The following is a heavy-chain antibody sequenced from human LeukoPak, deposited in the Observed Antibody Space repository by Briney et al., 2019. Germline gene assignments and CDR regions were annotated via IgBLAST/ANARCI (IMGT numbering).Heavy chain of an antibody. CDR3: ARVGAPAVTTSWFDP. CDR1: GYTFTGYY. CDR2: INPNSGGT. J-gene: IGHJ5*02. V-gene: IGHV1-2*02. Sequence: ASVKVSCKASGYTFTGYYMHWVRQAPGQGLEWMGWINPNSGGTNYAQKFQGRVTMTRDTSISTAYMELSRLRSDDTAVYYCARVGAPAVTTSWFDPWGQGTLVTVSS. D-gene: IGHD4-17*01.